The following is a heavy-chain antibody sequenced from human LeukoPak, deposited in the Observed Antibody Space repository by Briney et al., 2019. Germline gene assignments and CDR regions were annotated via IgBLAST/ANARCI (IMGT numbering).Heavy chain of an antibody. D-gene: IGHD3-10*02. CDR3: ASALFANGRAEGYY. CDR2: ISSSSSYI. J-gene: IGHJ4*02. CDR1: GFTFSSYS. V-gene: IGHV3-21*01. Sequence: GGSLRLYCAASGFTFSSYSMNWVRQAPGKGLEWVSSISSSSSYIYYADSVKVRFTISRDNVKTSLHLQMNSLRAEDTAVYYCASALFANGRAEGYYWGQGTLVTVSS.